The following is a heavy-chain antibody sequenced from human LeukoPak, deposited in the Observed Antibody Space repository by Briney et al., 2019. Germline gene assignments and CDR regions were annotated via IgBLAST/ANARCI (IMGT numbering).Heavy chain of an antibody. J-gene: IGHJ4*02. CDR2: INHSGSS. Sequence: SETLSLTCTVSGGSISSSSYYWGWTRQPPGKGLEWIGEINHSGSSNYNPSLKSRVTISIDTSNNQFSLKLNSVTAADTAIYYCAVSQGERYYDVLTGEIDYWGQGTLVTISS. D-gene: IGHD3-9*01. CDR1: GGSISSSSYY. CDR3: AVSQGERYYDVLTGEIDY. V-gene: IGHV4-39*07.